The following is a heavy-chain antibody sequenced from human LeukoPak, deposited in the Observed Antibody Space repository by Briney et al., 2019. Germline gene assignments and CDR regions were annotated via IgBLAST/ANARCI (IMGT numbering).Heavy chain of an antibody. D-gene: IGHD5-18*01. CDR2: IRSKAYGGTI. J-gene: IGHJ6*02. CDR1: GFTFGDYA. V-gene: IGHV3-49*04. CDR3: TRGPIQLWIHNAMDV. Sequence: PGRSLRLSCTTSGFTFGDYAMSWVRQAPGKGLERVGFIRSKAYGGTIEYAASVKGRFTISRDDSKSIAYLQMNSLKIEDTALYYCTRGPIQLWIHNAMDVWGQGTTVTVSS.